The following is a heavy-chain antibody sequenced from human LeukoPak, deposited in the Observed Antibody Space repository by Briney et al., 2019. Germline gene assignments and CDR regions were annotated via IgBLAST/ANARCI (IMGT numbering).Heavy chain of an antibody. CDR3: ARSNLGYYYYYIDV. CDR2: ISYDGSNK. Sequence: GGSLRLSCAASGFTFSSYAMHWVRQAPGKGLEWVAVISYDGSNKYYADSVKGRFTISRDNSKNTLYLQMNSLRAEDTAVYYCARSNLGYYYYYIDVWGKGTTVTVSS. J-gene: IGHJ6*03. CDR1: GFTFSSYA. V-gene: IGHV3-30-3*01.